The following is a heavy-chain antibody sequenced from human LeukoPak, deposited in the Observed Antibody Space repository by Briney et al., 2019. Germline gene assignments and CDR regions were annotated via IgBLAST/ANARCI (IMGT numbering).Heavy chain of an antibody. CDR2: ISAYNGNT. CDR1: GYTFTGYY. V-gene: IGHV1-18*04. Sequence: ASVKVSCKASGYTFTGYYMHWVRQAPGQGLEWMGWISAYNGNTNYAQKFQGRVTMTTDTSTSTAYMELRSLRSDDTAVYYCARDGAAASLKRLSRPNDWFDPWGQGTLVTVSS. D-gene: IGHD3-16*02. CDR3: ARDGAAASLKRLSRPNDWFDP. J-gene: IGHJ5*02.